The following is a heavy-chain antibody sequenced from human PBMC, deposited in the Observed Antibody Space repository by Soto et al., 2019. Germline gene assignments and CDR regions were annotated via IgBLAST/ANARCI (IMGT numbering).Heavy chain of an antibody. CDR3: AHVLRYFDWLLFEY. D-gene: IGHD3-9*01. Sequence: QITLKESGPTLVKPTQTLTLTCTFSGFSLSTSGVGVGWIRQPPGKTLEWLALIYWDDDKRYSPSLKSRLTITKDTSKNQVVLTMTNMDPVDTATYYCAHVLRYFDWLLFEYWGQGTPVTVSS. CDR2: IYWDDDK. V-gene: IGHV2-5*02. CDR1: GFSLSTSGVG. J-gene: IGHJ4*02.